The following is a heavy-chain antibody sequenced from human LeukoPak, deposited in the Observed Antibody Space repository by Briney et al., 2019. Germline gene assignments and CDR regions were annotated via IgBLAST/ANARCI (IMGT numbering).Heavy chain of an antibody. D-gene: IGHD6-19*01. CDR1: GITFRNYG. CDR3: ATVRGSDWYMDY. J-gene: IGHJ4*02. Sequence: QSGTSLRLSCAASGITFRNYGMNWVRQAPGKGLEWVALIWYDGSRDYYVDFVKGRFTVSRDNSKNTLYLQMKNLRAEDTAVYYCATVRGSDWYMDYWGQGTLVTVSS. CDR2: IWYDGSRD. V-gene: IGHV3-33*01.